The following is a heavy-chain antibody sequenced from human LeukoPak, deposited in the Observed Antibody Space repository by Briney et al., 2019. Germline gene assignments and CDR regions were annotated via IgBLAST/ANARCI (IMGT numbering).Heavy chain of an antibody. Sequence: GGSLRLSCAASGFTFSNYPMNWVRQAPGKGLEWVSVISSGGSTSYADSVKGRCTISRDNSKNTVYLQMNSLRAEDTAIHYCARDWGYWGQGILVTVSS. CDR3: ARDWGY. CDR1: GFTFSNYP. J-gene: IGHJ4*02. V-gene: IGHV3-23*01. D-gene: IGHD7-27*01. CDR2: ISSGGST.